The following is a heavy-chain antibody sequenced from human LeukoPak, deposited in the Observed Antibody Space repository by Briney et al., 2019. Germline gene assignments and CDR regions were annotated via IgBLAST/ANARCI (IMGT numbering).Heavy chain of an antibody. Sequence: GGSLRLSCAASGFTFSSYAMSWVRQAPGKGLEWVSGINESGERTYYADSVKGRFTISRDNSKNTLYLQMNSLRGEDTAVYYCAKEPLGEGGTYFDYWGQGNLVTVSS. CDR3: AKEPLGEGGTYFDY. CDR1: GFTFSSYA. CDR2: INESGERT. V-gene: IGHV3-23*01. D-gene: IGHD3-3*01. J-gene: IGHJ4*02.